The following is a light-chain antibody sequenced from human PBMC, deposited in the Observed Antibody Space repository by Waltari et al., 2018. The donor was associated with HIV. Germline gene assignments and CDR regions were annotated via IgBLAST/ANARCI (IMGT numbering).Light chain of an antibody. J-gene: IGLJ3*02. CDR1: SGSVSTSYY. CDR3: VLYMGSGIWV. V-gene: IGLV8-61*01. CDR2: STN. Sequence: QTVVTQEPSFSVSPGGTVTLTCGLSSGSVSTSYYTSWYQQTPGQTPRTLIYSTNTRSSGVPDRLSGSILGNKAALTITGAQAYDESDYYCVLYMGSGIWVFGGGTKLTVL.